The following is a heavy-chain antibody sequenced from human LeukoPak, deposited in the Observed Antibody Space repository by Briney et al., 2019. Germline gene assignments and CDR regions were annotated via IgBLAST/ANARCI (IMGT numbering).Heavy chain of an antibody. CDR2: IFYSGNT. J-gene: IGHJ5*02. CDR3: ARDGSQVLWFGSRWFDP. Sequence: GSLRLSCAASGFTFSSYSMNWVRQPPGKGLEWIGSIFYSGNTYDNPSLKSRVTISVDTSKNQFSLKLSSVTAADTAVYYCARDGSQVLWFGSRWFDPWGQGTLVTVSS. CDR1: GFTFSSYS. D-gene: IGHD3-10*01. V-gene: IGHV4-39*07.